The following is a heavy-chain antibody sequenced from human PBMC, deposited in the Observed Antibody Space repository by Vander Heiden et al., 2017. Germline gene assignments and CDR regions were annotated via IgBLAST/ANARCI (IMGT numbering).Heavy chain of an antibody. D-gene: IGHD2-2*01. V-gene: IGHV3-30*18. CDR1: GFPFRGYR. CDR2: ISDDGSNK. J-gene: IGHJ4*02. Sequence: QVQLVGSGGGLVQPGRSLRLSCAGSGFPFRGYRMHWVRQAPGKGLEWVAVISDDGSNKYYADSVKGRFTISRDNSKNTHYLQMNSLRAEDTAVYYCAKYPCRTTTCYEGIDYWGQGTLVSVSS. CDR3: AKYPCRTTTCYEGIDY.